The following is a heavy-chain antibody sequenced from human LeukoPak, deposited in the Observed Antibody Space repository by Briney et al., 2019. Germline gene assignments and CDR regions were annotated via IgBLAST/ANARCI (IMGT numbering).Heavy chain of an antibody. J-gene: IGHJ1*01. D-gene: IGHD6-19*01. CDR3: ARRDYTSGRTYFHH. V-gene: IGHV5-51*01. CDR2: IYPGDSDT. CDR1: GYNFTIYW. Sequence: GESLKISCKGSGYNFTIYWIGWVRQMPGKGLEWMGVIYPGDSDTRYSPSFQGQVTISVDKSNSTAYLQWSSLKASDTAMYYCARRDYTSGRTYFHHWGQGTLVTVS.